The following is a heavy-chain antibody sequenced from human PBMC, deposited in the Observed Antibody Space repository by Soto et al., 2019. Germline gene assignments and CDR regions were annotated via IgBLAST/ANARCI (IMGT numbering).Heavy chain of an antibody. V-gene: IGHV4-30-2*01. D-gene: IGHD6-13*01. CDR1: GGSISSGGYS. Sequence: SETLSLTCAVSGGSISSGGYSWSWIRQPPGKGLEWIGYIYHSGSTYYNPSLKSRVTISVDRSKNQFSLKLSSVTAADTAVYYCARAYSSSWYWFDPWGQGTLVTVSS. J-gene: IGHJ5*02. CDR3: ARAYSSSWYWFDP. CDR2: IYHSGST.